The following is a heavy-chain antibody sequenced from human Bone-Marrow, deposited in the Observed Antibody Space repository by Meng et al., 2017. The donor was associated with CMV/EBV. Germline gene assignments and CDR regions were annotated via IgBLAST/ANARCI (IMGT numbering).Heavy chain of an antibody. D-gene: IGHD6-6*01. CDR2: IYPGDSDT. J-gene: IGHJ4*02. CDR1: GYSFTSYW. V-gene: IGHV5-51*01. Sequence: GESLKIFCEGSGYSFTSYWIGWVRQMPGKGLEWMGIIYPGDSDTRYSPSFQGQVTISADKSISTAYLQWSSLKAADTSMYDCARTDLYSSSSDYWGQGTLVTVSS. CDR3: ARTDLYSSSSDY.